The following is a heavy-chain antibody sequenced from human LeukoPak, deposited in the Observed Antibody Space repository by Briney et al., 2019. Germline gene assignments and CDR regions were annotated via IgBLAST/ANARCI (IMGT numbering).Heavy chain of an antibody. CDR1: GFPFSTYD. V-gene: IGHV3-13*01. D-gene: IGHD7-27*01. CDR3: IRIRTGEHQYGMDV. J-gene: IGHJ6*02. CDR2: IDSVGNT. Sequence: PGGSLRLSCAAAGFPFSTYDMHWVRQTPGKGLDWVSAIDSVGNTYYSGSVKGRFTISRENARTSLYLQMNSLRDGDTAVYYCIRIRTGEHQYGMDVWGQGTTVTVSS.